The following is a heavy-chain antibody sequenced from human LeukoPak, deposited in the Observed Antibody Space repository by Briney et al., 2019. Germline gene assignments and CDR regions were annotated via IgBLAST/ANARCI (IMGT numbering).Heavy chain of an antibody. D-gene: IGHD1-26*01. CDR2: IKPDGTTK. CDR3: ARPGLGGTYYHDAFDI. V-gene: IGHV3-7*03. Sequence: GGSLRLSCAASGFPFSSYSMTWVRQAPGKGLEWVANIKPDGTTKFYVDSVKGRFTISRDNALNSLYLQMNSLRAEDTAIYYCARPGLGGTYYHDAFDIWGQGTMVSVSS. J-gene: IGHJ3*02. CDR1: GFPFSSYS.